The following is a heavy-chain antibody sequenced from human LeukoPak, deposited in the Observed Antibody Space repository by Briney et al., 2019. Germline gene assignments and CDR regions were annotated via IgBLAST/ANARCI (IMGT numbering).Heavy chain of an antibody. Sequence: GGSLRLSCAASGFTFSYYWMSWVRQAPGKGLEWVAHINHEGGAIQYVDSVKGRFTISRDNAKGSVFLQMNSLRAEDTAIYHCATYINWVAGDVWGQGTTVIVSS. J-gene: IGHJ6*02. V-gene: IGHV3-7*01. CDR2: INHEGGAI. D-gene: IGHD1-1*01. CDR1: GFTFSYYW. CDR3: ATYINWVAGDV.